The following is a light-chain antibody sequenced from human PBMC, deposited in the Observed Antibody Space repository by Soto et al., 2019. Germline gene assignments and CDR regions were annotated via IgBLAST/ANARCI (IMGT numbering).Light chain of an antibody. Sequence: QSVLTQPPSASGTPGQRVTISCSGGSSNIKTNGVSWYQQVPGAAPKLLIYSNNQRPSGAPDRFTGSKSGTSASLAIAGRQSEEEATYHCATWDDSLNGLIFGGGTKVTVL. J-gene: IGLJ2*01. CDR2: SNN. V-gene: IGLV1-44*01. CDR1: SSNIKTNG. CDR3: ATWDDSLNGLI.